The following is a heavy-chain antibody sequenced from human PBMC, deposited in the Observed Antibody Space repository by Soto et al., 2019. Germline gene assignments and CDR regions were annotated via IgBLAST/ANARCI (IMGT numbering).Heavy chain of an antibody. Sequence: QVQLVESGGGVVQPGRSLRLSCAASGFTFSSYGMHWVSQAPGKGLEWVAVISYDGSNKYYADSVKGRFTISRDNSKNTLYLQMNSLRAEDTAVYYCAKLHYYGSGSSDYWGQGTLVTVSS. D-gene: IGHD3-10*01. J-gene: IGHJ4*02. CDR1: GFTFSSYG. CDR3: AKLHYYGSGSSDY. V-gene: IGHV3-30*18. CDR2: ISYDGSNK.